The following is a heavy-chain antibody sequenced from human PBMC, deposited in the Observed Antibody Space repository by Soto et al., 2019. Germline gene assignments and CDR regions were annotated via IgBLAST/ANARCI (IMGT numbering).Heavy chain of an antibody. CDR2: ISYDGSYI. V-gene: IGHV3-30*18. J-gene: IGHJ4*02. CDR1: GFTFSSYG. D-gene: IGHD5-12*01. Sequence: QVQLVESGGGVVQPGRSLRLSCAASGFTFSSYGMHWVRQAPGKGLEWVAVISYDGSYIYYADSMKGRVTISRDNSKNTLYVQMNSLRAEDTAVYYCAKEGSVVATTPDFDYWGQGTLVTVSS. CDR3: AKEGSVVATTPDFDY.